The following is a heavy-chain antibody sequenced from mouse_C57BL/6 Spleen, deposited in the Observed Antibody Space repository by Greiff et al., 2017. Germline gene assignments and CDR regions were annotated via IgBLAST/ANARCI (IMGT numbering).Heavy chain of an antibody. J-gene: IGHJ1*03. V-gene: IGHV1-18*01. CDR3: ARTPDDYGSSDGSNWYFDV. Sequence: VQLQQSGPELVKPGASVKIPCKASGYTFTDYNMDWVKQSHGKSLEWIGDINPNNGGPIYNQKFKGKATLTVDKSSSTAYMELRSLTSEDTAVYYCARTPDDYGSSDGSNWYFDVWGTGTTVTVSS. CDR2: INPNNGGP. D-gene: IGHD1-1*01. CDR1: GYTFTDYN.